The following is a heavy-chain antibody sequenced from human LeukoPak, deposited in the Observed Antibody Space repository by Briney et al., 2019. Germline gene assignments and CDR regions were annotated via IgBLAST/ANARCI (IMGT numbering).Heavy chain of an antibody. CDR3: ARRNDFGI. V-gene: IGHV4-59*08. J-gene: IGHJ3*02. CDR1: GGSVSGDH. Sequence: KPSETLSLTCTVSGGSVSGDHWNWIRQPPGKGLEWIGYIYYSGNTNYNPSLKSRVTISVDTSENQFSLKLNSVTAADTAVYYCARRNDFGIWGQGTMVTVSS. CDR2: IYYSGNT.